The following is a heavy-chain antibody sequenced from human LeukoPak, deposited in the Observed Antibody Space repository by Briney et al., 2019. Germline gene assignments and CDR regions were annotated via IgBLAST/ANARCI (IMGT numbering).Heavy chain of an antibody. CDR1: GYTFTSYG. Sequence: ASVKVSCKASGYTFTSYGISWVRQAPGQGLEWMGWVSTYNGNTKYAQNLQGRVTTTTDTSTSTAYMELSSLRSEDTAVYYCARVAVSYYYYGMDVWGQGTTVTVSS. V-gene: IGHV1-18*01. CDR3: ARVAVSYYYYGMDV. CDR2: VSTYNGNT. D-gene: IGHD6-19*01. J-gene: IGHJ6*02.